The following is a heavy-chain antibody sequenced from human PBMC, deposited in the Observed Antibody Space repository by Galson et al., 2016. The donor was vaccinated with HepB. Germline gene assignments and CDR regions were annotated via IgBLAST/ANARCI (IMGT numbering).Heavy chain of an antibody. V-gene: IGHV1-18*01. CDR2: ISVYTGNT. J-gene: IGHJ6*02. D-gene: IGHD3-16*01. CDR3: ARDGSGELLVNFYGMDV. Sequence: SVKVSCKASGYTFTNYGISWVRQAPGQGLEWMGWISVYTGNTNYAQKFQGRVTMTTDTSTSAAYMEVRSLRSDDTAVFYCARDGSGELLVNFYGMDVWGQGTTVTVSS. CDR1: GYTFTNYG.